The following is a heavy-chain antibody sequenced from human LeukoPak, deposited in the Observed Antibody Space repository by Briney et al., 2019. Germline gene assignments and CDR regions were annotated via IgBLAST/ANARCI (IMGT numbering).Heavy chain of an antibody. D-gene: IGHD4-11*01. CDR3: AKAPLQYYYYMDV. V-gene: IGHV3-23*01. Sequence: GGSLRLSCAASGFTFSTDGMGWVRQAPGEGLEWVSAISGSGVYTYYADSVKGRFTISRDNSKNTLYLQMNSLRVEDTAVYYCAKAPLQYYYYMDVWGKGTTVTVSS. J-gene: IGHJ6*03. CDR1: GFTFSTDG. CDR2: ISGSGVYT.